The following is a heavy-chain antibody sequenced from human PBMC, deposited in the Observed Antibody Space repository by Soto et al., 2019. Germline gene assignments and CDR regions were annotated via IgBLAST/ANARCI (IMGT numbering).Heavy chain of an antibody. CDR1: GFTFSSYS. D-gene: IGHD2-15*01. CDR3: ASPVVVVAATHGDY. V-gene: IGHV3-21*01. CDR2: ISSSSSYI. Sequence: EVQLVESGGGLVKPGGSLRLSCAASGFTFSSYSMNWVRQAPGKGLEWVSSISSSSSYIYYADSVKGRFTISRDNAKNSLYLQMNSLRAEDTAVYYCASPVVVVAATHGDYWGQGTLVTVCS. J-gene: IGHJ4*02.